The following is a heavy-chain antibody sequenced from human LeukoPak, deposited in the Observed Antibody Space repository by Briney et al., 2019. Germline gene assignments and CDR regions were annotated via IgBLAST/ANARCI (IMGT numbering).Heavy chain of an antibody. V-gene: IGHV4-31*03. CDR1: GGSISSGGYY. CDR2: IYYSGGT. J-gene: IGHJ3*02. Sequence: SETLSLTCTVSGGSISSGGYYWSWIRRHPGKGLEWIGYIYYSGGTYYNPSLKSRVTISVDTSKNQFSLKLSSVTAADTAVYYCARGRLLWFGDRRGAFDIWGQGTMVTVSS. CDR3: ARGRLLWFGDRRGAFDI. D-gene: IGHD3-10*01.